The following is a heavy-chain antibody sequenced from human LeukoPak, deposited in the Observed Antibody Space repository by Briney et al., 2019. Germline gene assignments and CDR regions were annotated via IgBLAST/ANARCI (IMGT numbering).Heavy chain of an antibody. Sequence: GRSLRLSCAASGFTFSDHYMSWIRQAPDKGLEWISYISSRGDNLNYADSVKGRFSISRDNAKKSLYLEIDSLRVEDTAVYYCARDKGNNWFDPWGQGTLVTVSS. J-gene: IGHJ5*02. CDR3: ARDKGNNWFDP. CDR1: GFTFSDHY. CDR2: ISSRGDNL. V-gene: IGHV3-11*01.